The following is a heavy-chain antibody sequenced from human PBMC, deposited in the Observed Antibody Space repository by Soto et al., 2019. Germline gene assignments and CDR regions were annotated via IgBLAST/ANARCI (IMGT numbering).Heavy chain of an antibody. V-gene: IGHV2-5*02. CDR3: AHFSSTYFAFDY. D-gene: IGHD6-13*01. J-gene: IGHJ4*02. Sequence: QITLKESGPTLVKVTQTLTLTCTFSGFSLSTSEVGVGWIRQPPGKALQWLALIYWDDDKRYSPSLKRRLTITKDTPKNQVVLTLTNMDPVDIATYYCAHFSSTYFAFDYWGQGTLVTVSS. CDR2: IYWDDDK. CDR1: GFSLSTSEVG.